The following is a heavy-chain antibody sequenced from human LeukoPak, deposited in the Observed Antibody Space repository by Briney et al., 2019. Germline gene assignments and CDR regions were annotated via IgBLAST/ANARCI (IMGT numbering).Heavy chain of an antibody. V-gene: IGHV4-34*01. CDR2: INHSGST. CDR1: GVSFSGYY. J-gene: IGHJ4*02. CDR3: ARGLVVATYFDY. D-gene: IGHD5-12*01. Sequence: SETLSLTCAVYGVSFSGYYWSWIRQPPGKGLEWIGEINHSGSTNYNPSLKSRVTISVDTSKNQFSLKLSSVTAADTAVYYCARGLVVATYFDYWGQGTLVTVSS.